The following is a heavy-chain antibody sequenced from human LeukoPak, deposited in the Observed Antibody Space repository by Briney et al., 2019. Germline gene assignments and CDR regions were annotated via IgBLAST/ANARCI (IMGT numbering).Heavy chain of an antibody. D-gene: IGHD3-9*01. CDR1: GYTFTSYG. J-gene: IGHJ4*02. CDR3: ARAFYDILTGYYSTFDY. CDR2: ISAFNGNT. V-gene: IGHV1-18*04. Sequence: PSVKVSCKASGYTFTSYGISWVRQAPGQGLEWMGWISAFNGNTNYAQKLPGRVTMTTDTSTSTAYMELRSLRSDDTAVYYCARAFYDILTGYYSTFDYWGQGTLVTVSS.